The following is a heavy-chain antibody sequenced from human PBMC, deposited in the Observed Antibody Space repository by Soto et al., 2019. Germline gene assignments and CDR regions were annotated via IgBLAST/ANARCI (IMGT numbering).Heavy chain of an antibody. CDR3: ARRVAAHPYFDF. Sequence: XESLKISCKGSGYIFSNDGIAWVRQITGKGLEWMGIIFPCDSDTRYSPSFQGQVTISADKSINTAYLQWSSLKASDTAVYYCARRVAAHPYFDFWGQGALVTVSS. CDR2: IFPCDSDT. J-gene: IGHJ4*02. CDR1: GYIFSNDG. D-gene: IGHD6-6*01. V-gene: IGHV5-51*01.